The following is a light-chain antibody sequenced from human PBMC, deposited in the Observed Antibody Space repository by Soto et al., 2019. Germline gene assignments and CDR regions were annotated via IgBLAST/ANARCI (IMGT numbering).Light chain of an antibody. CDR3: MQALLAPTVWYT. V-gene: IGKV2-28*01. Sequence: DIVMTQSPLSLPVTPGEPASISCRSSQSLLHSNGYNYLDRYLQKPGQSLQLMIYLGSNRGSGDPDRFRGSGSGTDFTLQISRVEAEDVGVYYCMQALLAPTVWYTFGQGTKLEI. CDR1: QSLLHSNGYNY. J-gene: IGKJ2*01. CDR2: LGS.